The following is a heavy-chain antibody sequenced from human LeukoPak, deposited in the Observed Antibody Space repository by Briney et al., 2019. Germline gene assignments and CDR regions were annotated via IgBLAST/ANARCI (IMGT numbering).Heavy chain of an antibody. Sequence: PSETLSLTCAVYGGSFSGYYWSWIRQPPGKGLEWIGEINHSGSTNYNPSLKSRVTISVDTSKNQFSLKLSSVTAADTAVYYCARAGRGVLSNFDYWGQGTLVTVSS. CDR2: INHSGST. V-gene: IGHV4-34*01. CDR1: GGSFSGYY. CDR3: ARAGRGVLSNFDY. D-gene: IGHD4/OR15-4a*01. J-gene: IGHJ4*02.